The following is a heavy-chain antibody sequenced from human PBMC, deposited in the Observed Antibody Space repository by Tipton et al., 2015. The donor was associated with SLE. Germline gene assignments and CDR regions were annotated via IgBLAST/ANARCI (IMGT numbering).Heavy chain of an antibody. Sequence: QVQLVQSGAEVKKPGASVKVSCKASGYTFTGYYMHWVRQAPGQGLEWMGWISVYNGNTNYAQKFQGRVTMTTDTSTSTAYLELSSLTSEDTAVYYCARADGVISVAGGGPYYYYAMGVWGQGTTVIVSS. CDR2: ISVYNGNT. J-gene: IGHJ6*02. CDR3: ARADGVISVAGGGPYYYYAMGV. CDR1: GYTFTGYY. V-gene: IGHV1-18*04. D-gene: IGHD6-19*01.